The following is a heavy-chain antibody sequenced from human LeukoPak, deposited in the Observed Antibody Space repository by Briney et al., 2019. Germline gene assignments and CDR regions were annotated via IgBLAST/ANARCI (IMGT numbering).Heavy chain of an antibody. CDR3: AREQPILNWFDP. CDR2: INPNSGGT. V-gene: IGHV1-2*02. D-gene: IGHD3-3*01. CDR1: GYTFTGYY. J-gene: IGHJ5*02. Sequence: ASVKVSCKASGYTFTGYYMHWVRRAPGQGLEWMGWINPNSGGTNYAQKFQGRVTMTRGTSISTAYMELSRLRSDDTAVYYCAREQPILNWFDPWGQGTLVTVSS.